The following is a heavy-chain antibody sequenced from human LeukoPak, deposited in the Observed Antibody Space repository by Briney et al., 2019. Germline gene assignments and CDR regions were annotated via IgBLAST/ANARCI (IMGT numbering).Heavy chain of an antibody. CDR1: GFTFSSYA. CDR3: ARERRIAAAGGFLYYYYYGMDV. CDR2: IWYDGSNK. D-gene: IGHD6-13*01. J-gene: IGHJ6*02. V-gene: IGHV3-33*08. Sequence: RAGGSLRLSCAASGFTFSSYAMSWVRQAPGKGLEWVAVIWYDGSNKYYADSVKGRFTISRDNSKNTLYLQMNSLRAEDTAVYYCARERRIAAAGGFLYYYYYGMDVWGQGTTVTVSS.